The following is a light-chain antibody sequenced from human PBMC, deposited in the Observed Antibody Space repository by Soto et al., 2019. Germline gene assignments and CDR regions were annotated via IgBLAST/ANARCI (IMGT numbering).Light chain of an antibody. CDR1: SSNIGSNT. CDR2: SNN. J-gene: IGLJ3*02. Sequence: QSVLTQPPSASGTPGQRVTISCSGSSSNIGSNTVNWYQQLPGTAPKLLIYSNNQRPSGVPDRVSGSKSGTSASLAISGLRSEDEGDYYCAAWDDSLNGGVLGGGTQLSVL. V-gene: IGLV1-44*01. CDR3: AAWDDSLNGGV.